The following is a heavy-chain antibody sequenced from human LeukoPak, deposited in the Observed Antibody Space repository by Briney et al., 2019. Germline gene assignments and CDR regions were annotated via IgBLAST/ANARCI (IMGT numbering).Heavy chain of an antibody. J-gene: IGHJ4*02. CDR1: GLTFSNYW. Sequence: GGSLRLSCAASGLTFSNYWMDWVRQAPGKGLEWVANIKQDGSEKNYVDSVKGRFIISRDNAKNSLYLQMNSLRAEDTAVYYCARARVVTKWIDYWGQGTLVTVSS. D-gene: IGHD2-21*02. V-gene: IGHV3-7*03. CDR3: ARARVVTKWIDY. CDR2: IKQDGSEK.